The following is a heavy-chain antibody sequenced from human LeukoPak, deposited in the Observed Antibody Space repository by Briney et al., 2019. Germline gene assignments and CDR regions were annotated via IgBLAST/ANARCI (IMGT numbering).Heavy chain of an antibody. CDR2: IRYDGSNK. V-gene: IGHV3-30*02. D-gene: IGHD6-19*01. J-gene: IGHJ3*02. CDR3: ARERRQWQPFDI. Sequence: GGSLRLSCAASGFTFSSYGMHWVRQAPGKGLEWVAFIRYDGSNKYYADSVKGRFTISRDNAGNSLYLQMNSLRAEDTAVYYCARERRQWQPFDIWGQGTTVTVSS. CDR1: GFTFSSYG.